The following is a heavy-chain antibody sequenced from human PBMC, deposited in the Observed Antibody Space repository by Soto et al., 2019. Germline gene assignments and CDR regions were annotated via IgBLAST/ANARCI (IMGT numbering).Heavy chain of an antibody. D-gene: IGHD3-3*01. V-gene: IGHV3-23*01. CDR1: GFTFSSYA. CDR3: AKGGPGDYDFWSGYPDYYYMDV. Sequence: GGSLRLSCAASGFTFSSYAMSWVRQAPGKGLEWVSAISGSGGSTYYADSVKGRFTISRDNSKNTLYLQMNSLRAEDTAVYYCAKGGPGDYDFWSGYPDYYYMDVWGKGTTVTVSS. CDR2: ISGSGGST. J-gene: IGHJ6*03.